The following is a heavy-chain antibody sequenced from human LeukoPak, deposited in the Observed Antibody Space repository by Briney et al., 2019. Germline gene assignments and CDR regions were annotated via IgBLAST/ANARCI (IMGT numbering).Heavy chain of an antibody. D-gene: IGHD6-6*01. Sequence: GGSLRLSCAASGFTFSSYAMSWVRQAPGKGLEWVSAISGSGGSTYYADSVKGRFTISRDNSKNTLCLQMNSLRAEDTAVYYCAKEVFSSSRGYYYYGMDVWGQGTTVTVSS. J-gene: IGHJ6*02. CDR1: GFTFSSYA. V-gene: IGHV3-23*01. CDR3: AKEVFSSSRGYYYYGMDV. CDR2: ISGSGGST.